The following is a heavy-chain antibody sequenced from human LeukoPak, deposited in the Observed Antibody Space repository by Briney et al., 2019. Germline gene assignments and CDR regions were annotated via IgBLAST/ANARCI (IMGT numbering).Heavy chain of an antibody. J-gene: IGHJ4*02. D-gene: IGHD4-17*01. Sequence: ASVKVSCKASGYTFIDDYLHWVRQAPGQGLQWMGWINPNTGGTRIAQMFKDRVTMTRDTSISTAYIELTSLRSDDTAVYFCARTPYGDYFDYWGQGTLVTVSS. CDR2: INPNTGGT. V-gene: IGHV1-2*02. CDR1: GYTFIDDY. CDR3: ARTPYGDYFDY.